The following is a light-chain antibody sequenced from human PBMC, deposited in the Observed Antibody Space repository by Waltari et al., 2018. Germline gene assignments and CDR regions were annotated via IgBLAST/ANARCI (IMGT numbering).Light chain of an antibody. CDR1: QSVDSN. V-gene: IGKV3-15*01. CDR3: QQYNNWPRT. CDR2: GAS. J-gene: IGKJ1*01. Sequence: ERVMTQSPATLSVSPGARVTLSCRASQSVDSNLAWYQQKPGQAPRLLIYGASTRATGIPARFSGSGSGTDFTLTISSLQSEDFAVYYCQQYNNWPRTFGQGTKVEIK.